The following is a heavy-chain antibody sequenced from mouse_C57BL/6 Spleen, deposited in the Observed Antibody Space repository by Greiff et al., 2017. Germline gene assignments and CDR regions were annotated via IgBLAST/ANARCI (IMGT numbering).Heavy chain of an antibody. D-gene: IGHD3-2*02. V-gene: IGHV1-82*01. J-gene: IGHJ4*01. CDR1: GYAFSSSW. CDR2: IYPGDGGT. CDR3: ARSDSAGDVYAMDY. Sequence: QVQLQQSGPELVKPGASVKISCKASGYAFSSSWMNWVKQRPGTGLEWIGRIYPGDGGTNYNGKFKGKATLTADKSSSTAYMQLSSLTSEDSAVYFCARSDSAGDVYAMDYWGQGASVTVYS.